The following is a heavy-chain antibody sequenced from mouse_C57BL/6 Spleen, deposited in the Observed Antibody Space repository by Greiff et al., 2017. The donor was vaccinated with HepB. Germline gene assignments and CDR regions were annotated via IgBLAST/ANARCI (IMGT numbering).Heavy chain of an antibody. J-gene: IGHJ2*01. CDR2: IYPGSGST. CDR3: ARVGYGSSYFDY. CDR1: GYTFTSYW. V-gene: IGHV1-55*01. Sequence: VQLQQSGAELVKPGASVKMSCKASGYTFTSYWITWVKQRPGQGLEWIGDIYPGSGSTNYNEKFKSKATLTVDTSSSTAYMQLSSLTSEDSAVYDCARVGYGSSYFDYWGQGTTLTVSS. D-gene: IGHD1-1*01.